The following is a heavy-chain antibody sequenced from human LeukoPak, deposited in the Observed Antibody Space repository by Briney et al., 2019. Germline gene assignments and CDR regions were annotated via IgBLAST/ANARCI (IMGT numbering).Heavy chain of an antibody. V-gene: IGHV3-30-3*01. Sequence: PGRSLRLSCAASGFTFSSYAMHWVRQAPGKGLEWVAVISYDGSNKYYADSVKGRFTISRDNSKNTLYLQMNSLRAEDTAVYYCARGVDYYDSSGYYGAFDIWGQGTMVTVSS. D-gene: IGHD3-22*01. CDR1: GFTFSSYA. CDR3: ARGVDYYDSSGYYGAFDI. J-gene: IGHJ3*02. CDR2: ISYDGSNK.